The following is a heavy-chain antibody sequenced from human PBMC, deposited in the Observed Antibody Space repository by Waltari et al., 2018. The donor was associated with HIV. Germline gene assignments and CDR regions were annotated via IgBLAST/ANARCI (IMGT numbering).Heavy chain of an antibody. V-gene: IGHV3-7*01. Sequence: EVQLRESGGGLVQSGGSLRPSCATYSFTFPTLWMRWVRQAPGKGLEWVAYIKDDGSEEYYMGSVKGRFTISRDNAKNSMFLQMNSLRAEDTAVYYCARIGTFPHNYAIDFWGQGTTVTVSS. CDR1: SFTFPTLW. CDR2: IKDDGSEE. J-gene: IGHJ6*02. D-gene: IGHD1-26*01. CDR3: ARIGTFPHNYAIDF.